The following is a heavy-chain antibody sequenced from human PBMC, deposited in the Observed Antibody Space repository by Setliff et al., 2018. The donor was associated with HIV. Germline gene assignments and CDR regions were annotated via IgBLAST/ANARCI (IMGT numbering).Heavy chain of an antibody. V-gene: IGHV1-69*13. CDR2: IIPLFGTA. CDR3: ARDRHHYDSSGFDAFDL. J-gene: IGHJ3*01. D-gene: IGHD3-22*01. Sequence: VKVSCKASGVTFSTYAISWVRQAPGQGLEWMGGIIPLFGTANYAQNFQGRVTITADASTSTAYMELSSLRSEDTAMYYCARDRHHYDSSGFDAFDLWGQGTMVTVSS. CDR1: GVTFSTYA.